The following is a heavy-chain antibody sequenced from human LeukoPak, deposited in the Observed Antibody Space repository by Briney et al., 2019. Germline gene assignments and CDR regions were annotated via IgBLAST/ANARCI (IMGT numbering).Heavy chain of an antibody. D-gene: IGHD1-26*01. CDR1: GDSVSSSAS. CDR3: ARDADSSIEWGPFDH. V-gene: IGHV6-1*01. J-gene: IGHJ5*02. Sequence: SQTLSLTCALSGDSVSSSASWNWIRQSPSRGLEWLGRTYYRSKWSSDYAPSVKSRLTINADTSKNQFSLQLSSVITEDTAVYYCARDADSSIEWGPFDHWGQGTLVTVSS. CDR2: TYYRSKWSS.